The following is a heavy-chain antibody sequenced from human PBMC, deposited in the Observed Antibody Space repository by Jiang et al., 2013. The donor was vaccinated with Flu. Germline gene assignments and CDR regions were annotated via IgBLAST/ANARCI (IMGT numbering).Heavy chain of an antibody. D-gene: IGHD6-13*01. J-gene: IGHJ4*02. CDR1: TTYD. Sequence: TTYDSKLGATGPGQGLEWLGWINTNTGNPTYAQGFAGRFVFSLDTSVSTAYLQISSLKAEDTAVYYCARDPAAGTGDYWGQGTLVTVSS. V-gene: IGHV7-4-1*02. CDR2: INTNTGNP. CDR3: ARDPAAGTGDY.